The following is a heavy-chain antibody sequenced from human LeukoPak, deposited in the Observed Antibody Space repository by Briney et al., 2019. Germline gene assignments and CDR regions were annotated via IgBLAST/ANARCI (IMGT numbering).Heavy chain of an antibody. D-gene: IGHD2/OR15-2a*01. CDR1: GYTFTSYD. Sequence: GASVKVSCKASGYTFTSYDINWVRQATGQGLDGMGWMNPNSGNTGYAQKFQGRVTMTRNTSISTAYMELSSLRSEDTAVYYCARGRGNNQSKYRKLRGYYFDYWGQGTLVTVSS. V-gene: IGHV1-8*01. CDR3: ARGRGNNQSKYRKLRGYYFDY. J-gene: IGHJ4*02. CDR2: MNPNSGNT.